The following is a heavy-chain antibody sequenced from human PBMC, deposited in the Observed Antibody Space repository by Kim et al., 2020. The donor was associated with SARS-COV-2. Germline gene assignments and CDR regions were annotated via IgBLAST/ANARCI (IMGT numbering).Heavy chain of an antibody. V-gene: IGHV4-39*01. CDR3: TRRPPFASPGYLAFDI. Sequence: SETLSLTCSVSGGSISSSYFWGWIRQPPGKGLEWIGTMYYSGNNYYSPSLKSRVTISVDTPKNQFSLRLSSVTAEDTAVYYCTRRPPFASPGYLAFDIWG. D-gene: IGHD3-16*01. CDR1: GGSISSSYF. J-gene: IGHJ3*02. CDR2: MYYSGNN.